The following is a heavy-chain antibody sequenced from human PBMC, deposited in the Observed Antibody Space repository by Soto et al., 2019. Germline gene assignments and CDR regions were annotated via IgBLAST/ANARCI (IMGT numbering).Heavy chain of an antibody. D-gene: IGHD3-22*01. CDR2: INSDGSST. V-gene: IGHV3-74*01. Sequence: EVQLVESGGGLVQPGGSLRLSCAASGFTFSSYWMHWVRQAPGKGLVWVSRINSDGSSTSYADSVKGRFTISRDNAKNTLYLQMNSLRAEDTAVYYCARVAPVYYYDSSGYTLHAFDIWGQGTMVTVSS. CDR3: ARVAPVYYYDSSGYTLHAFDI. CDR1: GFTFSSYW. J-gene: IGHJ3*02.